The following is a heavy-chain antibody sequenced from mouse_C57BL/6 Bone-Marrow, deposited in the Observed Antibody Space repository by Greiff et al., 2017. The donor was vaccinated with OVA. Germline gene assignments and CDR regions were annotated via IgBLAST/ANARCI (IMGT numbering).Heavy chain of an antibody. V-gene: IGHV7-3*01. D-gene: IGHD3-2*02. CDR3: ASLDSSGPFAY. CDR1: GFTFTDYY. CDR2: IRNKANGYTT. Sequence: EVKLMESGGGLVQPGGSLSLSCAASGFTFTDYYMSWVRQPPGKALEWLGFIRNKANGYTTEYSASVKGRFTISRDNSQSILYLQMNALRAEDSATYYCASLDSSGPFAYWGQGTLVTVSA. J-gene: IGHJ3*01.